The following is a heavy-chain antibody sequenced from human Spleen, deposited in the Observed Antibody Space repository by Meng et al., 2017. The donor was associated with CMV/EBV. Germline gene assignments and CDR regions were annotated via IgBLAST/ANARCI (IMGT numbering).Heavy chain of an antibody. CDR2: IHPHRGDT. V-gene: IGHV1-2*02. CDR3: ARDLTGTTGY. D-gene: IGHD1-20*01. CDR1: GYTFTAHY. Sequence: ASVKVSCKASGYTFTAHYFHWVRQAPGQGLEWMGWIHPHRGDTNYAQQFQGRVTLTRDTSINTGYMELTRLTSDDTAVYYCARDLTGTTGYWGQGTLVTVSS. J-gene: IGHJ4*02.